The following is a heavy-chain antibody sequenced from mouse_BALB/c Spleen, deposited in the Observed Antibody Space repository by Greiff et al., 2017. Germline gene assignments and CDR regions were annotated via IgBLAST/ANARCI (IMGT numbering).Heavy chain of an antibody. Sequence: EVQRVESGAELVKPGASVKLCTASGFNIKDTYMHWVKQRPEQGLEWIGRIDPANGNTKYDPKFQGKATITADTSSNTAYLQLSSLTSEDTAVYYCARTIYYGNYGVFDVWGAGTTVTVSS. V-gene: IGHV14-3*02. CDR2: IDPANGNT. CDR1: GFNIKDTY. J-gene: IGHJ1*01. D-gene: IGHD2-1*01. CDR3: ARTIYYGNYGVFDV.